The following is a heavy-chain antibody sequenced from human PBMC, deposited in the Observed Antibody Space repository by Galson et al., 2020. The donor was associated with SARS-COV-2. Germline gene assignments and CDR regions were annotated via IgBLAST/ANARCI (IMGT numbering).Heavy chain of an antibody. CDR2: MSATGGTS. D-gene: IGHD6-13*01. CDR3: LSFSSTRHNY. Sequence: GGSLRLSCSASGFPFSAYAMHWVRQAPGKGLQYVSAMSATGGTSFYADSVSGRFTMSRDNSKNTFYLQMTGLRVEDTAFYYCLSFSSTRHNYWGQGTLVTVSS. V-gene: IGHV3-64D*09. J-gene: IGHJ4*02. CDR1: GFPFSAYA.